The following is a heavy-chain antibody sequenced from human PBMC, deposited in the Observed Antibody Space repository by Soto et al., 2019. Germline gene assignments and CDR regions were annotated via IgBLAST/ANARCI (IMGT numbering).Heavy chain of an antibody. CDR3: AIYDSSGSRGFQH. CDR2: ISHSGST. CDR1: GDSISSADYS. Sequence: SETLSLTCAVSGDSISSADYSWNWVRQPPGKGLEWIGYISHSGSTYYNPSLKSRVTISVDTSKNQFSLKLSSVTAADTAVYYCAIYDSSGSRGFQHWGQGTLVTVSS. D-gene: IGHD3-22*01. V-gene: IGHV4-30-2*01. J-gene: IGHJ1*01.